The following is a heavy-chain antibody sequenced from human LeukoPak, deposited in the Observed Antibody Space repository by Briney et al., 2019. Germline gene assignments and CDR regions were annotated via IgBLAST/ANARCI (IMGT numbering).Heavy chain of an antibody. J-gene: IGHJ3*02. Sequence: SETLSLTCTVSGDSTSSGVYYWSSIRHHPGKCLEWVGNIYYSGSTYCNPSLESRVTISVDTSKNQFSLKLSSVTAADTAVYYCARERGWLDAFDIWGQGTMVTVSS. CDR3: ARERGWLDAFDI. CDR1: GDSTSSGVYY. V-gene: IGHV4-31*03. D-gene: IGHD6-19*01. CDR2: IYYSGST.